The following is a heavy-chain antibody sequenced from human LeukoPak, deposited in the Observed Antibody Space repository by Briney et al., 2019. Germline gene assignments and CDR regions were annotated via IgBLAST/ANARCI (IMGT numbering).Heavy chain of an antibody. D-gene: IGHD6-13*01. CDR3: ASSAHYYYYYMDV. Sequence: ASVKVSCKASGYTFTGYYMHWVRQAPGQGLEWMGWISGYNADTDSAQKVQGRLTMTTDTSTNTAYMELRSLRSDDTAVYYCASSAHYYYYYMDVWGKGTTVTVSS. CDR2: ISGYNADT. V-gene: IGHV1-18*04. CDR1: GYTFTGYY. J-gene: IGHJ6*03.